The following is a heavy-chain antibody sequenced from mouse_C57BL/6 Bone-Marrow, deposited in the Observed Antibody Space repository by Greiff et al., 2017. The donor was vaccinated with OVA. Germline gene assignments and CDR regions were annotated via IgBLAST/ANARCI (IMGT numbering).Heavy chain of an antibody. CDR3: AKLGPVVATSDY. CDR2: INPSNGGT. D-gene: IGHD1-1*01. Sequence: VQLQQPGTELVKPGASVKLSCKASGYTFTSYWMHWVKQRPGQGLEWIGNINPSNGGTNYNEKFKSKATLTVDKSSSTAYMQLSSLTSEDSAVYDCAKLGPVVATSDYWGQGTTLTVSS. J-gene: IGHJ2*01. CDR1: GYTFTSYW. V-gene: IGHV1-53*01.